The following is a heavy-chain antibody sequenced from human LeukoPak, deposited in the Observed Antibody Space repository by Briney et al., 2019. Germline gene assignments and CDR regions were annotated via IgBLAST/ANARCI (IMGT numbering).Heavy chain of an antibody. CDR2: IRSKANSYAT. Sequence: GGSLRLSCAASGFTFSGSAMHWVRQASGKGLEWVGRIRSKANSYATAYAASVKGRFTISRDDSKNTAYLQMNSLKTEDTAVYYCTSKANYYDSSGYYSGLDYWGQGTLVTVSS. CDR1: GFTFSGSA. CDR3: TSKANYYDSSGYYSGLDY. D-gene: IGHD3-22*01. J-gene: IGHJ4*02. V-gene: IGHV3-73*01.